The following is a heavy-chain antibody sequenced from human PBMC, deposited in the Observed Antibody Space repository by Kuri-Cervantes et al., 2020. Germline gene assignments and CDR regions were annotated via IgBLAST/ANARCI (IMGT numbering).Heavy chain of an antibody. CDR3: ARIGRNDAFDI. V-gene: IGHV3-11*01. CDR1: GFTFSDYY. CDR2: ISSSGSTI. Sequence: GESLKTSCAASGFTFSDYYMSWIRQAPGKGLEWVSYISSSGSTIYYADSVKGRFTISRDNAKNSLYLQMNSLRAEDTAVYYCARIGRNDAFDIWGQGTMVTVSS. J-gene: IGHJ3*02.